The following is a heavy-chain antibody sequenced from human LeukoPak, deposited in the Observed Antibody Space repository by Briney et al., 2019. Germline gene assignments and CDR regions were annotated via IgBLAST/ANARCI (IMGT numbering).Heavy chain of an antibody. V-gene: IGHV3-23*01. CDR2: ISGSGGST. J-gene: IGHJ5*02. CDR3: AKERIAAAGTRGFHWFDP. Sequence: SGGSLRLSCAASGFTFSSYAMSWVRQAPGKGLEWVSAISGSGGSTYYADSVKGRFTISRDNSKNTLYLQMNSLRAEDTAVYYCAKERIAAAGTRGFHWFDPWGQGTLVTVFS. CDR1: GFTFSSYA. D-gene: IGHD6-13*01.